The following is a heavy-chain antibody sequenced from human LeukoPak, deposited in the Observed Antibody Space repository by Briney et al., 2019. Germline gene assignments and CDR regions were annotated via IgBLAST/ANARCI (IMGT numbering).Heavy chain of an antibody. Sequence: GGSLRLSCAASGFTFSNYWMHWVRQAPGKWLVWVSCINTDGTTTKYAGSVKGRFNISRDNARNTLFLQMNSLRAEDTAVYYCVRSVAVTFDPWGQGTLVTDSS. CDR1: GFTFSNYW. CDR3: VRSVAVTFDP. CDR2: INTDGTTT. D-gene: IGHD6-19*01. V-gene: IGHV3-74*03. J-gene: IGHJ5*02.